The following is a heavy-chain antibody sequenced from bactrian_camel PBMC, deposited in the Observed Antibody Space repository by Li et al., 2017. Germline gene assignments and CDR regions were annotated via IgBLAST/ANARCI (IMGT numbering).Heavy chain of an antibody. CDR1: GFTFQNSD. CDR2: ITTGGSST. D-gene: IGHD1*01. J-gene: IGHJ4*01. V-gene: IGHV3S53*01. CDR3: AGDRSYGAWYMESQYKY. Sequence: HVQLVESGGGSVQVGGSLNVSCTASGFTFQNSDMGWFRQAPGQKREAVAAITTGGSSTMYHDSVKGRFTISRESGKNTVHLQMNSLMPEDSGVYYCAGDRSYGAWYMESQYKYWGRGTQVTVS.